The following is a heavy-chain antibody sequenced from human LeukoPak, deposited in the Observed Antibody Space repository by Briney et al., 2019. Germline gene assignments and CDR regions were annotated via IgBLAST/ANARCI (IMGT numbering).Heavy chain of an antibody. CDR1: GYTFTSYD. CDR2: MNPNSGNT. CDR3: ARPSGYSGYPYYMDV. J-gene: IGHJ6*03. Sequence: ASVKVSCKASGYTFTSYDINWVRQATGQGLEWMGWMNPNSGNTGYAQKFQGRVTITRNTSISTAYMELSSLRSEDTAVYYCARPSGYSGYPYYMDVWGKGTTVTVSS. D-gene: IGHD5-12*01. V-gene: IGHV1-8*01.